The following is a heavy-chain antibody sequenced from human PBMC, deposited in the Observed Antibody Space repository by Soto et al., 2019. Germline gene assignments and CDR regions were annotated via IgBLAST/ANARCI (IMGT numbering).Heavy chain of an antibody. CDR1: GFTFSSYG. J-gene: IGHJ4*02. D-gene: IGHD2-15*01. V-gene: IGHV3-33*01. Sequence: PGGSLRLSCAASGFTFSSYGMHWVRQAPGKGLEWVAVIWYDGSNKYYADSVKGRFTISRDNSKNTLYLQMNSLRAEDTAVYYCARDPDSVTPTYYFDYWGQGTLVTVSS. CDR2: IWYDGSNK. CDR3: ARDPDSVTPTYYFDY.